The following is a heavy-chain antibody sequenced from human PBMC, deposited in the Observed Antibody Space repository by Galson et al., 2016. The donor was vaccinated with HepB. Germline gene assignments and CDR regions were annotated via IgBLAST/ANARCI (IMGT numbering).Heavy chain of an antibody. CDR2: ISGSGGTT. CDR1: GFTFSSYA. CDR3: AKGAYSLPENFQH. J-gene: IGHJ1*01. Sequence: SLRLSCAASGFTFSSYAMNWVRQPPGKGLEWVSSISGSGGTTSYADSLKGRFTISRDNSKSTRYLQMNSLRAEDTAVYYCAKGAYSLPENFQHWGQGTLVTVSS. D-gene: IGHD2-15*01. V-gene: IGHV3-23*01.